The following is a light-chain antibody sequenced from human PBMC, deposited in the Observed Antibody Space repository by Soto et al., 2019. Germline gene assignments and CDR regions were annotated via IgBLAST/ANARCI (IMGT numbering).Light chain of an antibody. Sequence: DMVMTQSPLSLPAPTGEPASIXXRSXQGLVYRDGYTYLNWFQQRPGQSPRXXIYKVSNRGSGVPDRFSGSGSGTDFTLKISRVEAEDVGVYYCMQGTHWPITFGQGTRLEIK. CDR2: KVS. V-gene: IGKV2-30*01. CDR3: MQGTHWPIT. J-gene: IGKJ5*01. CDR1: QGLVYRDGYTY.